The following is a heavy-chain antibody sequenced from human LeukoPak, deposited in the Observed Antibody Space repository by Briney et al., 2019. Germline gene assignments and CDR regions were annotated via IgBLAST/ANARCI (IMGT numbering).Heavy chain of an antibody. CDR3: AKDGYYYGSGSPY. J-gene: IGHJ4*02. CDR2: ISGSGGST. V-gene: IGHV3-23*01. D-gene: IGHD3-10*01. CDR1: GFSFSSYA. Sequence: GGSLRLSCAASGFSFSSYAMSWVRQAPGKGLEWVSAISGSGGSTYYADSVKGRFTISRDNSKNTLYLQMNSLRAEDTAVYYCAKDGYYYGSGSPYWGQGTLVTVSS.